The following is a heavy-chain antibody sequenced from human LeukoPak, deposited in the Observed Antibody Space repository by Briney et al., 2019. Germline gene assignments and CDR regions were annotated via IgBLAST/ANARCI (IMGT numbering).Heavy chain of an antibody. J-gene: IGHJ4*02. D-gene: IGHD1-26*01. CDR2: MSAYNGDT. CDR3: ARDHGSGSYCHY. CDR1: GYTFTSYG. Sequence: ASVKVSCKASGYTFTSYGISWARQAPGQGLEWIGCMSAYNGDTNYAQKLQGRVTMTTDTSTSTAYMEPRSLRSDDTAVYYCARDHGSGSYCHYWGQGTLVTVSS. V-gene: IGHV1-18*01.